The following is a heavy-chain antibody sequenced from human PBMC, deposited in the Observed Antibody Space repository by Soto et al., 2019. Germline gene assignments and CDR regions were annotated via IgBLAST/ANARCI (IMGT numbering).Heavy chain of an antibody. CDR2: IRREAYGATV. J-gene: IGHJ4*02. CDR1: GFSVGDYA. Sequence: HPGGSLSLSCAASGFSVGDYAMNWFRQAPGKGLEWVGFIRREAYGATVEYGASVKGRLTISRDDSKSIAYLQMNILKSEDSAVYYCSSYGRDYYHNGAKLFDYWGQGTLVTVSS. CDR3: SSYGRDYYHNGAKLFDY. V-gene: IGHV3-49*03. D-gene: IGHD2-21*02.